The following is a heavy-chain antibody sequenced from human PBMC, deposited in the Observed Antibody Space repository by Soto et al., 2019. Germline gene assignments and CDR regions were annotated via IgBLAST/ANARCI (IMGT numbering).Heavy chain of an antibody. D-gene: IGHD2-2*02. CDR1: GFTFSSYA. CDR2: ISYDGSNK. Sequence: GGSLRLSCAASGFTFSSYAMHWARQAPGKGLEWVAVISYDGSNKYYADSVKGRFTISRDNSKNTLYLQMNSLRAEDTAVYYCARDRTRGYCSSTSCYTDFDYWGQGTLVTVSS. J-gene: IGHJ4*02. CDR3: ARDRTRGYCSSTSCYTDFDY. V-gene: IGHV3-30-3*01.